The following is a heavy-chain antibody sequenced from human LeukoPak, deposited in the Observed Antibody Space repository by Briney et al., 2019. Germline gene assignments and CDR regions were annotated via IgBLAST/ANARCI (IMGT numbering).Heavy chain of an antibody. CDR2: IWYDGSNK. CDR3: ARPGIAAAATDY. J-gene: IGHJ4*02. V-gene: IGHV3-30*19. Sequence: GGSLRLSCAASGFTFSSYGMYWVRQAPGKGLEWVAVIWYDGSNKYYADSVKGRFTISRDNSKNTLYLQMNSLRAEDTAVYYCARPGIAAAATDYWGQGTLATVSS. D-gene: IGHD6-13*01. CDR1: GFTFSSYG.